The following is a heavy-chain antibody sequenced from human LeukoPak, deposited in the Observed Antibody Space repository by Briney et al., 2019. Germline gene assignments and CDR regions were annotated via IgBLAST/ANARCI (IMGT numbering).Heavy chain of an antibody. J-gene: IGHJ4*02. CDR3: AREKNLRIAARLFDY. Sequence: PSETLSLTCTVSGGSISSGSYYWSWIRQPAGKGLEWIGRIYTSGSTNYNPSLKSRVTISVDTSKNQFSLKLSSVTAADTAVYYCAREKNLRIAARLFDYWGQGTLVTVSS. CDR1: GGSISSGSYY. V-gene: IGHV4-61*02. CDR2: IYTSGST. D-gene: IGHD6-6*01.